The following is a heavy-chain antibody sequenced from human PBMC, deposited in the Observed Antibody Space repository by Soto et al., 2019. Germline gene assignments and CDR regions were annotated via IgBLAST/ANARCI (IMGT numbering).Heavy chain of an antibody. V-gene: IGHV3-23*01. CDR3: AKTRQAPVGTHFFDL. J-gene: IGHJ4*02. Sequence: VGSLRLSCEGSGFTFRSFAMGWVRQAPGKGLEWLSSVSADGVSSFSADSVRGRFRVSRDNSKNTLFLQMRFLRVEDTAVYYCAKTRQAPVGTHFFDLWGQGTQVTVSS. CDR2: VSADGVSS. CDR1: GFTFRSFA.